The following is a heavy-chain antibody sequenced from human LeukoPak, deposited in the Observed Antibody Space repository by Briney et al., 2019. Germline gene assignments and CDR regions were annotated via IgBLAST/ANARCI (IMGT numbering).Heavy chain of an antibody. D-gene: IGHD5-24*01. CDR2: IYPGDSDT. V-gene: IGHV5-51*01. Sequence: HGESLKISCKGSGYSFTSYWIGWVRQMPGKGLEWMGIIYPGDSDTRYSPSFQGQVTISADKSISTAYLQWSSLKASDTAMYYCARLAEMATITHGMDVWGQGTTVTVSS. J-gene: IGHJ6*02. CDR1: GYSFTSYW. CDR3: ARLAEMATITHGMDV.